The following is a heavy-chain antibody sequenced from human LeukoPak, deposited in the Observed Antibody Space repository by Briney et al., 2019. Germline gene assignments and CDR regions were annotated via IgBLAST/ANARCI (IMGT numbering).Heavy chain of an antibody. Sequence: GGSLRLSCAASGFTFSSYAMHWVRQAPGKGLEWVAVISYDGSNKYYADSVKGRLTISRDNSKNTLYLQMNSLRAEDTAVYYCARDPMTSDAFDIWGQGTMVTVSS. J-gene: IGHJ3*02. D-gene: IGHD2-21*02. CDR1: GFTFSSYA. CDR3: ARDPMTSDAFDI. CDR2: ISYDGSNK. V-gene: IGHV3-30-3*01.